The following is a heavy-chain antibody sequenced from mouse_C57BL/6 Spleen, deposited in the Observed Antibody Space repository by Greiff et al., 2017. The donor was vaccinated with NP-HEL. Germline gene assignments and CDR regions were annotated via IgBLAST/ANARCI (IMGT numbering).Heavy chain of an antibody. D-gene: IGHD3-3*01. J-gene: IGHJ2*01. CDR3: ARGRLGYYFDY. V-gene: IGHV1-82*01. CDR1: GYAFSSSW. Sequence: VQLQQSGPELVKPGASVKISCKASGYAFSSSWMNWVKQRPGKGLEWIGRIYPGDGDTNYNGKFKGKATLTADKSSSTAYMQLSSLTSEDSAVYFCARGRLGYYFDYWGQGTTLTVSS. CDR2: IYPGDGDT.